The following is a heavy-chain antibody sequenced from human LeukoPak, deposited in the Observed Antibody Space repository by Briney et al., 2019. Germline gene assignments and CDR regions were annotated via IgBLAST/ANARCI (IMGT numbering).Heavy chain of an antibody. V-gene: IGHV4-31*03. D-gene: IGHD3-10*01. CDR3: ARGRLLWFGELSWGMDV. Sequence: SETLSLTCTVSGGSISSGGYYWSWIRQHPGKGLEWIGYIYYRGSTYYNPSLKSRVTISVDTSKNQFSLKLSSVTAADTAVYYCARGRLLWFGELSWGMDVWGQGTTVTVSS. CDR2: IYYRGST. CDR1: GGSISSGGYY. J-gene: IGHJ6*02.